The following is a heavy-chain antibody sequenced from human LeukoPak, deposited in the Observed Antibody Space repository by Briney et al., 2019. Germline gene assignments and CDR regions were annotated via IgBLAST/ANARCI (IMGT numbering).Heavy chain of an antibody. Sequence: ASVKVSCKASGYTFTGYYMHWVRQAPGQGLEWMGWINPNSGGTNYAQKFQGRVTMTRDTSISTAYMELSRLRSDDTAVYYCARTAVARGNWFDPWGQGTLVTVSS. J-gene: IGHJ5*02. CDR3: ARTAVARGNWFDP. CDR1: GYTFTGYY. CDR2: INPNSGGT. D-gene: IGHD4-23*01. V-gene: IGHV1-2*02.